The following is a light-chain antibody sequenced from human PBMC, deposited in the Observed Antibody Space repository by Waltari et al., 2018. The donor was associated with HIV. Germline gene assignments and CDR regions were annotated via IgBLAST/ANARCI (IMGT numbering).Light chain of an antibody. Sequence: LTQPASVSGSPGQSITISCTGSSSDVGSYSYVSWYQQHPGKAPKRMIYEVSNRPAGVSHRFSGSKSGNTASLTISGLQPEDEADYYCNSYTSISTWVFGGGTKLTVL. J-gene: IGLJ3*02. CDR1: SSDVGSYSY. CDR3: NSYTSISTWV. CDR2: EVS. V-gene: IGLV2-14*01.